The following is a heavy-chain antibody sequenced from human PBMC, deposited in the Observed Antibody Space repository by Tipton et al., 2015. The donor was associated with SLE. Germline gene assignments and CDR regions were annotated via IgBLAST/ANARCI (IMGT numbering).Heavy chain of an antibody. CDR1: GFTVSSNY. CDR3: AKGAGYYDSSGYCPFDY. Sequence: SLRLSCAASGFTVSSNYMSWVRQAPGKGLEWVSAISGSGGSTYYADSVKGRFTISRDNSKNTLYLQMNSLRAEDTAVYYCAKGAGYYDSSGYCPFDYWGQGTLVTVSS. J-gene: IGHJ4*02. D-gene: IGHD3-22*01. V-gene: IGHV3-23*01. CDR2: ISGSGGST.